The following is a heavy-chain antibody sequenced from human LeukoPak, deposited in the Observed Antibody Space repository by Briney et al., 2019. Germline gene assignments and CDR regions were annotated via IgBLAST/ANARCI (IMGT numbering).Heavy chain of an antibody. CDR1: GGSISSGSYY. J-gene: IGHJ5*02. Sequence: SETLSLTCTVSGGSISSGSYYWSWIRQPAGKGLEWIGRIYTSGSTNYNPSLKSRVTISVDTSKNQFSLKLSSVTAADTAVYYCASGRCNYVFDPWGQGTLVTVSS. V-gene: IGHV4-61*02. D-gene: IGHD1-7*01. CDR2: IYTSGST. CDR3: ASGRCNYVFDP.